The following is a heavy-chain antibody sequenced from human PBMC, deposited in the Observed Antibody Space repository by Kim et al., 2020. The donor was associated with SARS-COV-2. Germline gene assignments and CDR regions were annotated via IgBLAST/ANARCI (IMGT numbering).Heavy chain of an antibody. CDR3: ARESLWFGELLYYGAFDI. J-gene: IGHJ3*02. CDR1: GFTFSRYW. CDR2: IKQDGSEK. D-gene: IGHD3-10*01. Sequence: GGSLRLSCAASGFTFSRYWMSWVRQAPGKGLEWVANIKQDGSEKYYVDSVKGRFTISRDNAKNSLYLQMNSLRAEDTAVYYCARESLWFGELLYYGAFDIWGQGTMVTVSS. V-gene: IGHV3-7*03.